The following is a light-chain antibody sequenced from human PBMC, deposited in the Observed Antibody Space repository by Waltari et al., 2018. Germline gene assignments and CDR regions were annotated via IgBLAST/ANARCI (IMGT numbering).Light chain of an antibody. J-gene: IGKJ4*01. CDR3: QQYDGIVVT. CDR2: STY. CDR1: QTVSTIA. V-gene: IGKV3-20*01. Sequence: IVLTQSPGTLSMSPGDRPTLSCRASQTVSTIALSWYQQKPGQAPRVLIYSTYNRATGIPDRFSGSGSGTDFTLTINRLAPEDFAMYYCQQYDGIVVTFGGGTKVEI.